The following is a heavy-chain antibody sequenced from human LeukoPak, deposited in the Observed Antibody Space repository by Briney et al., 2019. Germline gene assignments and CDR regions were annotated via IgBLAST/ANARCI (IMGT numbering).Heavy chain of an antibody. V-gene: IGHV4-34*01. J-gene: IGHJ5*02. CDR3: ARPSLLYSSSWYTP. Sequence: SETLSLTCAVYGGSFSGYYWSWIRQPPGKGLEWIGEINHSGSTNYNPSLKSRVTISVDTSKKQFSLKLSSVTAADTAVYYCARPSLLYSSSWYTPWGQGTLVTVSS. D-gene: IGHD6-13*01. CDR2: INHSGST. CDR1: GGSFSGYY.